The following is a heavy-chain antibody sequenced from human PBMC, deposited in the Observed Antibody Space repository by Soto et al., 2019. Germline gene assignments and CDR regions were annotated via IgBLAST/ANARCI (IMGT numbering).Heavy chain of an antibody. CDR3: VRDSHGEY. V-gene: IGHV3-74*01. Sequence: EVQLVESGGGLVQPGGSLRLSCAGSGFTFSIYWMHWVRQAPGKGLEWVSRIDHDGPTDYADSVRGRFTISRDNAENTLYLQMNSLRPEDTAVYYCVRDSHGEYWGQGTLVTVSS. J-gene: IGHJ4*02. CDR1: GFTFSIYW. CDR2: IDHDGPT.